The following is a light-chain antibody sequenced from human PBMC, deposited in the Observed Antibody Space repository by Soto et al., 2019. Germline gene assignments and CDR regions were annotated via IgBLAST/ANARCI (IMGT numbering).Light chain of an antibody. J-gene: IGKJ4*01. CDR3: QEYNKWPLT. V-gene: IGKV3-15*01. CDR1: QSVSNN. CDR2: HAS. Sequence: EIVMTQSPATLSVSPGERATLSCSASQSVSNNLAWYQQKPGQAPSLLIYHASTGATGIPARFSGSGSVTEFTLTISGPQSEDFAVYYCQEYNKWPLTFGGGTKVEIK.